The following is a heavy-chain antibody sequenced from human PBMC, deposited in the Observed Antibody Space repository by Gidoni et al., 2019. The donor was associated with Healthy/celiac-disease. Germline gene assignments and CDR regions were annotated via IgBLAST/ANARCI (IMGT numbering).Heavy chain of an antibody. CDR3: ARFYYDSSGYPTRGY. Sequence: EVQLVESGGGLVKPGGSLRLACAASGFTFSSYSMTWVRQAPGKGLEWVSSISSSSSYIYYADSVKGRFTISRDNAKNSLYLQMNSLRAEDTAVYYCARFYYDSSGYPTRGYWGQGTLVTVSS. J-gene: IGHJ4*02. D-gene: IGHD3-22*01. V-gene: IGHV3-21*01. CDR2: ISSSSSYI. CDR1: GFTFSSYS.